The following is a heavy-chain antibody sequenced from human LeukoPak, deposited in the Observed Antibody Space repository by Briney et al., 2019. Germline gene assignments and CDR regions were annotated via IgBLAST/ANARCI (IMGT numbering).Heavy chain of an antibody. V-gene: IGHV3-7*02. CDR2: IKKDASEK. Sequence: GGSLRLSCAAYGFTFSNHGMDWVRQAPGTGLEWVANIKKDASEKHYVDSVKGRFTISRDNAKNSLYLQMNGLRAEDTAVYYCATYCSSITCDAFDVWGQGTMVTVSS. D-gene: IGHD2-2*01. CDR3: ATYCSSITCDAFDV. J-gene: IGHJ3*01. CDR1: GFTFSNHG.